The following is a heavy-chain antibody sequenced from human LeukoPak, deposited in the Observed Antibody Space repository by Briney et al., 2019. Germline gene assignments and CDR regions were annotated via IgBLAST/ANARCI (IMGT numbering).Heavy chain of an antibody. CDR3: ARQMGNMVRGVINWFDP. V-gene: IGHV4-38-2*01. D-gene: IGHD3-10*01. Sequence: PSETLSLTCAVSGYTISSGYYWGWIRQPPGKGLEWIGSIYHSGSTYYNPSLKSRVTISVDTSKNQFSLKLSSVTAADTAVYYCARQMGNMVRGVINWFDPWGQGTLVTVSS. CDR2: IYHSGST. J-gene: IGHJ5*02. CDR1: GYTISSGYY.